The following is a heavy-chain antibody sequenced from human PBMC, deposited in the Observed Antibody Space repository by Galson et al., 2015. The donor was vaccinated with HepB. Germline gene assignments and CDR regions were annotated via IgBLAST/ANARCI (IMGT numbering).Heavy chain of an antibody. CDR3: ARVCSYDSGGYLRCFRY. V-gene: IGHV3-7*03. CDR2: IKQDGSEK. J-gene: IGHJ4*02. D-gene: IGHD3-22*01. CDR1: GFTFSSYW. Sequence: SLRLSCAASGFTFSSYWMSWVRQAPGKGLEWVANIKQDGSEKYYVDSVKDRFTISRDNAKNSLFLQMNSLRAEDTAVYYCARVCSYDSGGYLRCFRYWGQGTLVTVSS.